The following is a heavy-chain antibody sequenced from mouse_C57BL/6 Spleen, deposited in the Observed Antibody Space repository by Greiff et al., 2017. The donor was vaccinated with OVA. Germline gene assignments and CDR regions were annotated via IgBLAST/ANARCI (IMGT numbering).Heavy chain of an antibody. V-gene: IGHV10-3*01. CDR1: GFTFNTYA. J-gene: IGHJ1*03. CDR3: VREGPYYYGSSPRWYFDV. D-gene: IGHD1-1*01. Sequence: EVMLVESGGGLVQPKGSLKLSCAASGFTFNTYAMHWVRQAPGKGLEWVARIRSKSSNYATYYADSVKDRFTISRDDSQSMLYLQMNNLKTEDTAMYYCVREGPYYYGSSPRWYFDVWGTGTTVTVSS. CDR2: IRSKSSNYAT.